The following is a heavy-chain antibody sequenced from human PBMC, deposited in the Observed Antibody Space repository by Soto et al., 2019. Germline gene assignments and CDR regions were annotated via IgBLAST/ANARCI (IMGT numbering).Heavy chain of an antibody. CDR2: ISWNSGSI. V-gene: IGHV3-9*01. CDR3: ARVPYSSGWRYYYYGMDV. D-gene: IGHD6-19*01. CDR1: GFTFDDYA. Sequence: RLPCAASGFTFDDYAMHWVRQAPWKGLEWVSVISWNSGSIGYADSVKGRFTISRDNAKNSLYLQMNSLRAEDTALYYCARVPYSSGWRYYYYGMDVWGQGTTVTVSS. J-gene: IGHJ6*02.